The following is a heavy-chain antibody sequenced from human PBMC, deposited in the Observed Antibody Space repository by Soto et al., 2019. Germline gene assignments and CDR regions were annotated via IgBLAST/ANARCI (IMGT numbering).Heavy chain of an antibody. CDR1: GGSISSSSYY. CDR2: IYYSGST. V-gene: IGHV4-39*01. D-gene: IGHD3-10*01. Sequence: QLQLQESGPGLVKPSETLSLTCTVSGGSISSSSYYWGWIRQPPGKGLEWIGSIYYSGSTYYNPSLKSRVTISVDTSKTQFSLKLSSVTAADTAVYYCARPYYYGSGSPGGGAFDIWGQGTMVTVSS. J-gene: IGHJ3*02. CDR3: ARPYYYGSGSPGGGAFDI.